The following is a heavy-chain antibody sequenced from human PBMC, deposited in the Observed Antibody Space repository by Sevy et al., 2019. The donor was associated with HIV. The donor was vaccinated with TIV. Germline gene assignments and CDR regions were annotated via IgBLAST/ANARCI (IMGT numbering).Heavy chain of an antibody. V-gene: IGHV3-30-3*01. CDR3: AFLVDSHGYTFTYFHF. J-gene: IGHJ4*02. Sequence: GGALRLSCAASGFTFSSYAMHWVRQAPGKGLEWVAVISYDGSNKYYADPVKGRFTISRDNSKNTLYLQMNSLRAEDTAVFPCAFLVDSHGYTFTYFHFWVQATLTTVTS. CDR2: ISYDGSNK. D-gene: IGHD3-16*01. CDR1: GFTFSSYA.